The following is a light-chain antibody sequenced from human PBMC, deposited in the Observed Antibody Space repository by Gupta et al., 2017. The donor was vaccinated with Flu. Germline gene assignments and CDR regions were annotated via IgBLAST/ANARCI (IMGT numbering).Light chain of an antibody. CDR1: SSDVGGYDY. Sequence: SSDVGGYDYVSWYRQYPGKAPHLIIYEVTKRPSGVPDRFSGSRSGSAASLTVSGLQAEDEADYFCCSYAGGESRVFGGGTKLTVL. V-gene: IGLV2-8*01. CDR3: CSYAGGESRV. J-gene: IGLJ2*01. CDR2: EVT.